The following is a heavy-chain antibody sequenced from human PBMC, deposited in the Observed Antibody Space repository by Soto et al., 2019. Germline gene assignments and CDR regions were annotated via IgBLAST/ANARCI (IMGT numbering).Heavy chain of an antibody. Sequence: SVKVSCKASGGTFSSYAISWVRQAPGQGLEWMGGIIPIFGTANYAQKFQGRVTITADESTSTAYMELSSLRSEDTAVYYCARALDFRSGYYYGMDVWGQGTTVTVSS. D-gene: IGHD3-3*01. V-gene: IGHV1-69*13. J-gene: IGHJ6*02. CDR2: IIPIFGTA. CDR3: ARALDFRSGYYYGMDV. CDR1: GGTFSSYA.